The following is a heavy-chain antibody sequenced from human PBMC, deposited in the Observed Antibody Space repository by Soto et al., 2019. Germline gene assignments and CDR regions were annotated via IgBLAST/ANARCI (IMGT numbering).Heavy chain of an antibody. J-gene: IGHJ4*02. CDR2: ISSSSSYI. V-gene: IGHV3-21*01. CDR3: ARDGSQIFGVNSFSYY. D-gene: IGHD1-20*01. Sequence: GGSLRLSCAASGFDFSNYIMNWVRQAPGKGLEWVSSISSSSSYIYYADSVKGRFTISRDNAKSSLYLQMNSLRADDTAVYYCARDGSQIFGVNSFSYYWGQGTLVTVSS. CDR1: GFDFSNYI.